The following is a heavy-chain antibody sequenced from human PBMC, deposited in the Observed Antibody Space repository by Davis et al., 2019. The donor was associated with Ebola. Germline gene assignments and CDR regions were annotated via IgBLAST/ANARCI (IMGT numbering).Heavy chain of an antibody. CDR1: GGTFNSNN. J-gene: IGHJ6*02. CDR2: IIPILGIA. CDR3: ASQTTVSYYYGMDV. D-gene: IGHD4-17*01. Sequence: SVKVSCKASGGTFNSNNIAWVRQAPEQGLEWMGRIIPILGIANYAQRFQGRVTITADKSTSTAYMELSSLRSEDTAVYYCASQTTVSYYYGMDVWGQGTTVTVSS. V-gene: IGHV1-69*02.